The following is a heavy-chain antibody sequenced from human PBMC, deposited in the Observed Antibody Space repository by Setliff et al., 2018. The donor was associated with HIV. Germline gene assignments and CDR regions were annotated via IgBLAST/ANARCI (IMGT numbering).Heavy chain of an antibody. V-gene: IGHV4-28*03. CDR2: IYYSGST. Sequence: PSETLSLTCAVSGYSISSSHWWGWIRQPPGKGLEWIGYIYYSGSTNYNPSLKSRATILVDKSNNQFSLKLSSVTAADTAVYYCARAGYYGSTSYWEYFQHWGQGTLVTVSS. CDR3: ARAGYYGSTSYWEYFQH. CDR1: GYSISSSHW. D-gene: IGHD3-22*01. J-gene: IGHJ1*01.